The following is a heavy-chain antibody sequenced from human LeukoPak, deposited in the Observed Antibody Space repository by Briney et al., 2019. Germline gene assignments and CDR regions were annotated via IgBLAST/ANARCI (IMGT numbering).Heavy chain of an antibody. D-gene: IGHD4-23*01. CDR3: ARPQPYGGEGAFDY. Sequence: GGSLRLSCAASGFSFDDYGMSWVRQAPGKGLEWVPAINWNGGSTGYADSVKGRFTISRDNAKNSLYLQMGSLRAEDTALYYCARPQPYGGEGAFDYWGQGTPVTVSS. CDR1: GFSFDDYG. CDR2: INWNGGST. V-gene: IGHV3-20*04. J-gene: IGHJ4*02.